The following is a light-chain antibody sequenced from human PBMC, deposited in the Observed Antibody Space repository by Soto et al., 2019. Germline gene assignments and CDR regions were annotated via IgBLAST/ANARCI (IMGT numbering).Light chain of an antibody. CDR1: SSDVGGYNY. CDR2: DVS. Sequence: QSVLTQPASVSGSPGQSITISCTGTSSDVGGYNYVSWYQQHPGKAPKLMTYDVSNRPSGVSNRFSGSKSGNTASLTISGLQADDEAAYYCSSYTSSSTLYVFGTGTKVTVL. V-gene: IGLV2-14*01. CDR3: SSYTSSSTLYV. J-gene: IGLJ1*01.